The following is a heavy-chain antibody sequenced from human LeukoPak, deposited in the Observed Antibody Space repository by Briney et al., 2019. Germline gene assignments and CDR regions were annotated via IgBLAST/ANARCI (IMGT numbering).Heavy chain of an antibody. CDR3: ARATTDGFDP. V-gene: IGHV3-53*01. D-gene: IGHD4-17*01. CDR1: GFTFSSYS. J-gene: IGHJ5*02. Sequence: GGSLRLSCAASGFTFSSYSMNWVRQAPGKGLEWVSVIYTGDNTYYADSVKGRFTISRDNSKNTLSLQMNSLRAEDTAVYYCARATTDGFDPWGQGTLVTVSS. CDR2: IYTGDNT.